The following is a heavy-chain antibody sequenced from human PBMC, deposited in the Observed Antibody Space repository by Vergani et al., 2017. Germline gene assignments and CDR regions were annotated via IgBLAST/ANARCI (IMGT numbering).Heavy chain of an antibody. CDR3: ARGRWGGGYYGCLFDY. CDR1: GGSFSGYY. CDR2: INHSGST. D-gene: IGHD1-26*01. Sequence: QVQLQQWGAGLLKPSETLSLTCAVYGGSFSGYYWSWIRQPPGKGLEWIGEINHSGSTNYNPSLKSRVTISVDTSKNQFSLKLSSVTAADTAVYYCARGRWGGGYYGCLFDYWGQGTLVTVSS. V-gene: IGHV4-34*01. J-gene: IGHJ4*02.